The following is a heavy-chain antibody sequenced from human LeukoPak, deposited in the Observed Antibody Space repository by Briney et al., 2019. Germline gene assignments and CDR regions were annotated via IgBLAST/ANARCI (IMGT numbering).Heavy chain of an antibody. CDR2: ISSRGSVI. J-gene: IGHJ3*02. D-gene: IGHD5-18*01. Sequence: GGSLRLSCVGSGLTLRNYDMNWVRQAPGKGLEWVSYISSRGSVIYYADAVKGRFMISRDNAMSSLYLQMNSLRAEDTAVYYCARDPGYGYSGAFDIWGQGTMVSVSS. CDR1: GLTLRNYD. V-gene: IGHV3-48*01. CDR3: ARDPGYGYSGAFDI.